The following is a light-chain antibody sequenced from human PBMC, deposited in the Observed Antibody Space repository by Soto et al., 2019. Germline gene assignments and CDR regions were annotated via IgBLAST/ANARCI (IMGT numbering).Light chain of an antibody. J-gene: IGKJ4*01. CDR2: GAS. V-gene: IGKV3-15*01. CDR1: QGIGST. CDR3: QRYNNWPLT. Sequence: EIVMTQSPATLSVSPGERATLSCRASQGIGSTLAWYQQKPGQTPRLLIYGASTRATGVPARFSGSGSGTEFTLTIKRLQSEDFAVYYCQRYNNWPLTFGGGTKVEIK.